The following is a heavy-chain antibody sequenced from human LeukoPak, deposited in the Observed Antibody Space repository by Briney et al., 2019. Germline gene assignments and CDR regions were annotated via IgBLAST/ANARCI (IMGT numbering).Heavy chain of an antibody. D-gene: IGHD2-15*01. V-gene: IGHV3-9*01. Sequence: AGGSLRLSCSVSGFTFSDYAMHWVRQAPGKGLEWVSGISWNSDTLAYADSVKGRFTISRDNAKNSLYLVMDSLVKEDTALYYCVKVKHSSGVGIFDNWGQGTLVTVSS. CDR2: ISWNSDTL. J-gene: IGHJ4*02. CDR3: VKVKHSSGVGIFDN. CDR1: GFTFSDYA.